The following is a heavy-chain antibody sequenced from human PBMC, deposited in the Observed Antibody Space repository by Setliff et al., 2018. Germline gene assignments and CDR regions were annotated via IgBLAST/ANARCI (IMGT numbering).Heavy chain of an antibody. CDR3: AKAAYYYDSSGSYFDY. D-gene: IGHD3-22*01. CDR1: GYTFRSYA. CDR2: ISGSGGST. V-gene: IGHV3-23*01. Sequence: GGSLRLSCAASGYTFRSYAMSWVRQAPGKGLEWVSAISGSGGSTYYADSVKGRFTISRDNSKNTLYLQMNSLRAEDTAVYYCAKAAYYYDSSGSYFDYWGQGTLVTVSS. J-gene: IGHJ4*02.